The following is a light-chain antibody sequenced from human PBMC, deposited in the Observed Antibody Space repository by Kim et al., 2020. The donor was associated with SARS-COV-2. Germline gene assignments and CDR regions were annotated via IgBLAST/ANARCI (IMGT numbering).Light chain of an antibody. CDR1: QSVSSNY. V-gene: IGKV3-20*01. CDR3: QHYGTSPFT. J-gene: IGKJ3*01. Sequence: EIMLTQSPGTLSLSPGERATLSCRASQSVSSNYLAWYQQKPGQAPRLLFYGASSRATGIPDRFSGSGSGTDFTLTISRLEPEDFAVYYCQHYGTSPFTFGPGTKVDIK. CDR2: GAS.